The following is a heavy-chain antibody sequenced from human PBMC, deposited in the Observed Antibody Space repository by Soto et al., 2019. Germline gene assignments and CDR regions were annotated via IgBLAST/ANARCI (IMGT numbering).Heavy chain of an antibody. Sequence: PGGSLRLSCAASGFTFSSYAMSWVRQAPGKGLEWVSAISGSGGSTYYADSVKGRFTISRDTSKKTLSLQLSRLRAEDTAVYYCAKQNYVFWSGYSGNGYWGQGTLVTVSS. D-gene: IGHD3-3*01. V-gene: IGHV3-23*01. CDR2: ISGSGGST. CDR3: AKQNYVFWSGYSGNGY. CDR1: GFTFSSYA. J-gene: IGHJ4*02.